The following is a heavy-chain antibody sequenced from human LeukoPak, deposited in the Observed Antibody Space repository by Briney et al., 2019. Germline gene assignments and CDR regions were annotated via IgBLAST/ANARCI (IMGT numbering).Heavy chain of an antibody. CDR3: AKEYSSGRIDY. Sequence: GRSLRLSCAASGFTFSSYGMHWVRQAPGKGLEWVAVIGYDGSTEYYADSVKGRFTISRDNSKNTLYLQANSLRAEDTAVYYCAKEYSSGRIDYWGQGTLVTVSS. J-gene: IGHJ4*02. V-gene: IGHV3-30*18. CDR2: IGYDGSTE. D-gene: IGHD6-19*01. CDR1: GFTFSSYG.